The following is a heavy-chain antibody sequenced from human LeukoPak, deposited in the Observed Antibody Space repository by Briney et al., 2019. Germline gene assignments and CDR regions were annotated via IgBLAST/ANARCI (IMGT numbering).Heavy chain of an antibody. J-gene: IGHJ4*02. CDR3: ASSKQWYFDY. Sequence: GESLKISCKDSGDSFTSHWIGWVRQMLGKGLEWMGIIYPGDSDTRYSPSFEGQVTISADKSISTAYLQWSSLKASDTAMYYCASSKQWYFDYWGQGTLVTVSS. CDR1: GDSFTSHW. CDR2: IYPGDSDT. V-gene: IGHV5-51*01. D-gene: IGHD6-19*01.